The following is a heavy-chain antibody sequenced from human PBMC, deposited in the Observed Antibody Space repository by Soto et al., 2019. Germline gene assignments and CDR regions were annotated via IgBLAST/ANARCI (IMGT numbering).Heavy chain of an antibody. V-gene: IGHV4-61*01. CDR1: GGSVNTASYY. CDR3: ARAGYYDTSGWGP. Sequence: SETLSLTCTVSGGSVNTASYYWTWIRQPPGKGLEWIGYIYYSGSTNYNPSLKSRVTISLDASKNQFSLKLNSLTAADTAVYYCARAGYYDTSGWGPWGQGTLVTVSS. CDR2: IYYSGST. J-gene: IGHJ5*02. D-gene: IGHD3-22*01.